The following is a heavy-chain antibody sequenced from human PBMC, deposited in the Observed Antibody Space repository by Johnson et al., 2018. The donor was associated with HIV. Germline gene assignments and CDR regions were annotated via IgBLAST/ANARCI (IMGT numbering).Heavy chain of an antibody. CDR1: GFTFDDYG. D-gene: IGHD3-3*01. Sequence: VQLVESGGGVVQPGGSLRLSCAASGFTFDDYGMSWVRQTPGKGLEWVSGINWNGGSTGYADSVKGRFTLSRNNAKNSLYLQMNSLRAEDTALYYCARDRGGPERNYDFWSGYYGGDAFDIWGQGTMVTVSS. V-gene: IGHV3-20*04. CDR2: INWNGGST. CDR3: ARDRGGPERNYDFWSGYYGGDAFDI. J-gene: IGHJ3*02.